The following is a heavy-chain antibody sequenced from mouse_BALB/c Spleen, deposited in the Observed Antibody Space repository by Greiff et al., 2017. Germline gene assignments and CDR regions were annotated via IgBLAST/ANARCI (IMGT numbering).Heavy chain of an antibody. V-gene: IGHV5-6-5*01. CDR1: GFTFSSYA. Sequence: EVKVVESGGGLVKPGGSLKLSCAASGFTFSSYAMSWVRQTPEKRLEWVASISSGGSTYYPDSVKGRFTISRDNARNILYLQMSSLRSEDTAMYYCARNYDGYFDYWGQGTTLTVSS. CDR3: ARNYDGYFDY. CDR2: ISSGGST. D-gene: IGHD2-3*01. J-gene: IGHJ2*01.